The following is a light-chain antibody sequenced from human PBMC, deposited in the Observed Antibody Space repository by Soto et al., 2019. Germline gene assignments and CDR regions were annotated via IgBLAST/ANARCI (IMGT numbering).Light chain of an antibody. J-gene: IGLJ2*01. Sequence: QTVLTQSPSASASLGASGKLTCTLSSGHSSYAIAWHQKQPGKGPRYLMDLNNDGSHTKGDGIPDRFSGSSSGADRFLIISSLQSEDGADYYCQTWGTGFQFFGGGTKLTVL. CDR1: SGHSSYA. CDR2: LNNDGSH. CDR3: QTWGTGFQF. V-gene: IGLV4-69*01.